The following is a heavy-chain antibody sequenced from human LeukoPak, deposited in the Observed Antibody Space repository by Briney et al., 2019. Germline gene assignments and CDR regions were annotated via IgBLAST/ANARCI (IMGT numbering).Heavy chain of an antibody. V-gene: IGHV4-4*02. J-gene: IGHJ4*02. Sequence: SETLSLTCAVSGGSISSSNWWSWVRQPPGKGLEWIGEIYHSGSTNYNPSLKSRVTISVDKSKNLFSLKLSSVTAADTAVYYCAREVMVRGVTLFDYWGQGTLVTVSS. D-gene: IGHD3-10*01. CDR3: AREVMVRGVTLFDY. CDR1: GGSISSSNW. CDR2: IYHSGST.